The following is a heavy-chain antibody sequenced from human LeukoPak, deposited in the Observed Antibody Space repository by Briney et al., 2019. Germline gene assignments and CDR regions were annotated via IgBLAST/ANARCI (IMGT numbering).Heavy chain of an antibody. CDR1: GFTVSSNY. D-gene: IGHD2-15*01. V-gene: IGHV3-66*04. CDR2: IYSGGST. J-gene: IGHJ6*02. CDR3: ATLGYCSGGSCYTTYYGMDV. Sequence: PGGSLRLSCAASGFTVSSNYMSWVRQAPGKGLEWVSVIYSGGSTYYADSVKGRFTISRDNSKNTLYLQMNSLRAEDTAVYYCATLGYCSGGSCYTTYYGMDVWGQGTTVTVSS.